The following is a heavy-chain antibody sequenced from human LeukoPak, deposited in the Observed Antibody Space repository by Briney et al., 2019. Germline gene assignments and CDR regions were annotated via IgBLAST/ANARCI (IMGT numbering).Heavy chain of an antibody. CDR2: IYHTGSS. D-gene: IGHD6-13*01. CDR1: AYSITNGHY. J-gene: IGHJ6*03. CDR3: ARVYTGSSWDYYYYMDV. Sequence: KTSETLSLTCTVSAYSITNGHYWGRIRQSPGKGLEWIGSIYHTGSSYYNPSLKSRVTISVDTSKNQFSLKLSSVTAADTAVYYCARVYTGSSWDYYYYMDVWGKGTTVTVSS. V-gene: IGHV4-38-2*02.